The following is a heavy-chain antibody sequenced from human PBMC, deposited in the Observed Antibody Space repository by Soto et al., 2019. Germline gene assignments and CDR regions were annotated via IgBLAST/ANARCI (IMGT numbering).Heavy chain of an antibody. V-gene: IGHV3-30*18. J-gene: IGHJ4*02. CDR3: AKDAGSTEYFFAS. CDR1: RFTFRTYA. CDR2: ISHDGSNT. Sequence: QVQVVESGGGVVQSGRSLRLSCAASRFTFRTYAMHWVRQAPGKGLEWVAVISHDGSNTDYGDSVKGRFTISRDNSKSTLSLQMNSLRPEDTGVYYCAKDAGSTEYFFASWGQGTLVSVSS.